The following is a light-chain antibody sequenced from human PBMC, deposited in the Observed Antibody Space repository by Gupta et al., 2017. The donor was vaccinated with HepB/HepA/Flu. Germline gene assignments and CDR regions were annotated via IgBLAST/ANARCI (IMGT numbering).Light chain of an antibody. CDR1: GSNIATNT. J-gene: IGLJ3*02. Sequence: PPXXSGXPGXXXXXXXXXSGSNIATNTIDWYRHLPGTAPKLLFYSHNQRPSGVPDRFSGSKSGTSASLAISGLQSEDEADYYCATWDDSLNGWVFGGGTKLTVL. V-gene: IGLV1-44*01. CDR2: SHN. CDR3: ATWDDSLNGWV.